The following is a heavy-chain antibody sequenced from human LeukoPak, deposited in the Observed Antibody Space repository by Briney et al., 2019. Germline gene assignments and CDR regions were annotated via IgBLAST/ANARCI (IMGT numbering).Heavy chain of an antibody. V-gene: IGHV3-30*01. Sequence: GGSLRLSCAASGFTFSSYAMHWVRQAPGKGLEWVAVISYDGSNKYYADSVKGRFTISRDNSKDTLYLQMNSLRAEDTAVYYCVRDRITTVGKGWFDPWGQGTLVTVSS. CDR3: VRDRITTVGKGWFDP. D-gene: IGHD4-23*01. J-gene: IGHJ5*02. CDR1: GFTFSSYA. CDR2: ISYDGSNK.